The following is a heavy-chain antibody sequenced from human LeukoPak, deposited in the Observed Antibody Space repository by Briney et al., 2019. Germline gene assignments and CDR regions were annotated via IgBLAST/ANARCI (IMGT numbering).Heavy chain of an antibody. Sequence: PGGSLRLSCAASGFTFSSYGMHWVRQAPGKGLEWVSYISSSSSTIYYADSVKGRFTISRDNAKNSLYLQMNSLKAEDTAVYYCARVDRDGGDAFDIWGQGTMVTVSS. V-gene: IGHV3-48*01. CDR1: GFTFSSYG. CDR2: ISSSSSTI. D-gene: IGHD1-14*01. CDR3: ARVDRDGGDAFDI. J-gene: IGHJ3*02.